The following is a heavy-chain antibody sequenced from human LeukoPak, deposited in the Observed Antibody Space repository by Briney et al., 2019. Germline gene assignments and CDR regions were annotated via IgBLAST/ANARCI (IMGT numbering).Heavy chain of an antibody. D-gene: IGHD3-22*01. J-gene: IGHJ4*02. CDR2: IYSGGST. V-gene: IGHV3-66*01. CDR1: GFTVRSNY. CDR3: AREGPTYYYDSSGYFDY. Sequence: PGGSLRLSCAASGFTVRSNYMSWVRQAPGKGLEWVSVIYSGGSTYYADSVKGRFTISRDNSKNTLYLQMNSLRAEDTAVYYCAREGPTYYYDSSGYFDYWGQGTLVTVSS.